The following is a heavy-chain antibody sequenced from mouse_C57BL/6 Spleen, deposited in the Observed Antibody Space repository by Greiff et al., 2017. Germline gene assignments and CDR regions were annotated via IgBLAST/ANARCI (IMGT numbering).Heavy chain of an antibody. CDR2: SRNKANDYTT. V-gene: IGHV7-1*01. J-gene: IGHJ2*01. D-gene: IGHD2-1*01. Sequence: EVKLVESGGGLVQSGRSLRLSCAPSGFTFSDFYMEWVRQAPGKGLEWIAASRNKANDYTTEYSASVKGRLIVSRDTSQSILYLQMNSLRAEDTAIYYCAMDDGNYFDYWGQGAALTVSS. CDR1: GFTFSDFY. CDR3: AMDDGNYFDY.